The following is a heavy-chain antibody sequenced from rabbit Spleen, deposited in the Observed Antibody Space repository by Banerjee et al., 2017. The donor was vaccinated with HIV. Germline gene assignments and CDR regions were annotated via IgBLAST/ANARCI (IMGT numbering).Heavy chain of an antibody. CDR2: IDPVFGIT. D-gene: IGHD7-1*01. CDR3: ARSYDGYAGYGDPSECAL. CDR1: GFTLSSYY. Sequence: QSLEESGGGLVQPGGSLKLSCTASGFTLSSYYMNWVHQAPGKGLEWIGYIDPVFGITYYANWVNGRFSISRENAQNTVFLQMTSLTAADTATYFCARSYDGYAGYGDPSECALWGPGTLVTVS. V-gene: IGHV1S7*01. J-gene: IGHJ4*01.